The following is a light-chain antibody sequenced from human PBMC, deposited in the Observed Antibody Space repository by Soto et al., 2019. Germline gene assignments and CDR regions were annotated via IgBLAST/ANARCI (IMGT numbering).Light chain of an antibody. V-gene: IGLV1-47*01. CDR1: SSNIGNNF. CDR2: RNT. J-gene: IGLJ2*01. Sequence: QSVLTQPPSVSGTPGQGVTISCSGSSSNIGNNFVHWYQQLPGSAPRLLIYRNTQRPAGAPDRFSGSKSGKSASLAISGLRSEDEAHYYCASWDDSLSLVFGGGTKLTVL. CDR3: ASWDDSLSLV.